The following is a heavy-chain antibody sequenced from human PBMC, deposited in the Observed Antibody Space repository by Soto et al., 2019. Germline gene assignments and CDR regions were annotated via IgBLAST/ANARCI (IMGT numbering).Heavy chain of an antibody. Sequence: PGASLRLSCAASGCTVSSNYMSWVRQAPGKGLEWVSVIYSGGSTYYADSVKGRFTISRDNSKNTLYLRMNGLRAEDTAVYYCARDRGGDHDTYYGMDVWGQGTTVTVSS. D-gene: IGHD2-21*02. J-gene: IGHJ6*02. CDR1: GCTVSSNY. CDR3: ARDRGGDHDTYYGMDV. CDR2: IYSGGST. V-gene: IGHV3-53*01.